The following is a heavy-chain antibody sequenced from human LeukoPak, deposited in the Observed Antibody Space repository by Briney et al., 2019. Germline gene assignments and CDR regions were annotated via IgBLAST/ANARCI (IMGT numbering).Heavy chain of an antibody. J-gene: IGHJ4*02. Sequence: SQTLSLTCAISGDSVSSNSAAWNWIRQSPSRGLEWLGRTYYRSKWYNDYAVSVKSRITINPDTSKNQFSLQLNSVTPEDTAVYYCARDLESRDGYNYALDYWGQGTLVTVSS. V-gene: IGHV6-1*01. CDR3: ARDLESRDGYNYALDY. CDR2: TYYRSKWYN. CDR1: GDSVSSNSAA. D-gene: IGHD5-24*01.